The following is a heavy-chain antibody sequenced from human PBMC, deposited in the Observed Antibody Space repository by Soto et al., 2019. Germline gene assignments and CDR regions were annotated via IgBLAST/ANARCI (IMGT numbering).Heavy chain of an antibody. V-gene: IGHV4-59*01. J-gene: IGHJ4*02. CDR2: LYYGRSA. Sequence: QVQLQESGPGLVKPSETLSLTCAVSGDSISSYYCMWIRQPPGKGLESIGYLYYGRSANYNPSLRSRVTMSVDTSTNQCSLTLSSMTAADTAVYYCALRSMAVVPEYWGQGTLVTVSS. CDR1: GDSISSYY. D-gene: IGHD3-22*01. CDR3: ALRSMAVVPEY.